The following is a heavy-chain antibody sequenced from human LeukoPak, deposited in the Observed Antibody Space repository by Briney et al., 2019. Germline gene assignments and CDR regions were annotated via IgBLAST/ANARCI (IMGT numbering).Heavy chain of an antibody. J-gene: IGHJ4*02. CDR1: GFTFSSYA. CDR3: AKDVDNWNCGFDY. CDR2: ISYDGSNK. V-gene: IGHV3-30*04. D-gene: IGHD1-20*01. Sequence: GGSLRLSCAASGFTFSSYAMHWVRQAPGKGLEWVAVISYDGSNKYYADSVKGRFTISRDNSKSTLYLQMNSLRAEDTAVYYCAKDVDNWNCGFDYWGQGTLVTVSS.